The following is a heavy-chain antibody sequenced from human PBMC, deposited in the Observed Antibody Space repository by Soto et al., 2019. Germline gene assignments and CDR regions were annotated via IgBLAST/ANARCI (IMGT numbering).Heavy chain of an antibody. J-gene: IGHJ6*02. CDR1: GGSISSSSYY. Sequence: SETLSLTCTVSGGSISSSSYYWGWIRQPPGKGLEWIGSIYYSGSTYYNPPLKSRVTISVDTSKNQFSLKLGSVTAADTAVYYCARERSYGMDVWGQGTTVTVSS. CDR3: ARERSYGMDV. CDR2: IYYSGST. V-gene: IGHV4-39*02.